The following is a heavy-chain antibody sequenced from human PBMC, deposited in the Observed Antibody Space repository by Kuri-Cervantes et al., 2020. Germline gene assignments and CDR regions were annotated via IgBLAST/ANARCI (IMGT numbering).Heavy chain of an antibody. V-gene: IGHV1-8*01. D-gene: IGHD6-19*01. CDR3: ARRSVAGTGFDY. CDR2: MNPNSGNT. Sequence: ASVKVSCKASGYTFTSYDINRVRQATGQGLEWMGWMNPNSGNTGYAQKFQGRVTMTRNTSISTAYMELSSLGSEDTAVYYCARRSVAGTGFDYWGQGTLVTVSS. J-gene: IGHJ4*02. CDR1: GYTFTSYD.